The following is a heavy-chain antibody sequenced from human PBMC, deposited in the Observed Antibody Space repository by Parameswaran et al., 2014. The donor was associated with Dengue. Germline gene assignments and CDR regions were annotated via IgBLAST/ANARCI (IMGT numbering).Heavy chain of an antibody. Sequence: WVRQAPGQGLEWMGGFDPEDGETIYAQKFQGRVTMTEDTSTDTAYMELSSLRSEDTAVYYCATRAILWFGDSFFWGQGTLVTVSS. V-gene: IGHV1-24*01. D-gene: IGHD3-10*01. CDR3: ATRAILWFGDSFF. J-gene: IGHJ4*02. CDR2: FDPEDGET.